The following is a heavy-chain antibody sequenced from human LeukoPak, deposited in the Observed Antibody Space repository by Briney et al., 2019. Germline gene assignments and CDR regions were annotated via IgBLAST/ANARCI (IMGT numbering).Heavy chain of an antibody. CDR2: IYPGDSDA. Sequence: GESLKISCQGSGYSFTNYWIGWVRQMPGKGLKWMGIIYPGDSDARYSPSFQGQVTISADKSISTAYLQWSSLKASGTAMYYCARRRDLYSGSYYPFDYWGQGTLVTVSS. CDR1: GYSFTNYW. J-gene: IGHJ4*02. D-gene: IGHD1-26*01. V-gene: IGHV5-51*01. CDR3: ARRRDLYSGSYYPFDY.